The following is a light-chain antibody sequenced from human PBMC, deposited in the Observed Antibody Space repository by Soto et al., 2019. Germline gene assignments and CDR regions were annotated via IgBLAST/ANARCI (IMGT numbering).Light chain of an antibody. CDR1: QSVSNNY. CDR3: QQYVSSPPYT. CDR2: GSF. J-gene: IGKJ2*01. Sequence: EVVLTQSPGTLSLSPGERATLSCRSSQSVSNNYLAWYQQKPGQSPKLLIFGSFDSATGIPDRFSGSGSGTDVTITIISLESEDFAVYYCQQYVSSPPYTCGQAIKLEIK. V-gene: IGKV3-20*01.